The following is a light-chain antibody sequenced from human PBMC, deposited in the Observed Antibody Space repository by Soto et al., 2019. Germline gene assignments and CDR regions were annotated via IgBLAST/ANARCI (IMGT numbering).Light chain of an antibody. CDR1: SGSVSTSYY. V-gene: IGLV8-61*01. J-gene: IGLJ3*02. Sequence: QAVVTQEPSFSVSPGRTVTLTCGLSSGSVSTSYYPSWYQQTPGQAPRTLIYSTNTRSSGVPERFSGSILGNKAALTITGAQADDESDYYCVLYMGSGIRVFGGGTKLTVL. CDR3: VLYMGSGIRV. CDR2: STN.